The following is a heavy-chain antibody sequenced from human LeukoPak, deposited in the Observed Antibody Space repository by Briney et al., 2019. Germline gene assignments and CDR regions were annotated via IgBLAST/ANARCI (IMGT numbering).Heavy chain of an antibody. D-gene: IGHD1-26*01. J-gene: IGHJ6*03. V-gene: IGHV3-43*01. CDR2: ISWDGGST. CDR3: AKDYYRSGSYYNYYYYMDV. CDR1: GFTFDDYG. Sequence: GGSLRLSCAASGFTFDDYGMSWVRQAPGKGLEWVSLISWDGGSTYYADSVKGRFTISRDNSKNSLYLQMNSLRTEDTALYYCAKDYYRSGSYYNYYYYMDVWGKGTTVTVSS.